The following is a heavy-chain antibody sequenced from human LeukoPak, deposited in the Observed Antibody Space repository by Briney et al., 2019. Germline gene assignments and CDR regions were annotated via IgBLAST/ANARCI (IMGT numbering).Heavy chain of an antibody. CDR3: ARVPTSGWYNDY. CDR1: ELTVSSNY. CDR2: IYSGGST. J-gene: IGHJ4*02. V-gene: IGHV3-53*01. D-gene: IGHD6-19*01. Sequence: GGSLRLSCAASELTVSSNYMSWVRQAPGKGLEWVSVIYSGGSTYYADSVKGRFTISRDNSKNTLYLQMNSLRAEDTAVYYCARVPTSGWYNDYWGQGTLATVSS.